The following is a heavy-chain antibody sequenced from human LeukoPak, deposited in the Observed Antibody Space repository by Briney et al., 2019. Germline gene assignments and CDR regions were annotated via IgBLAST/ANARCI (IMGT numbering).Heavy chain of an antibody. J-gene: IGHJ5*02. Sequence: GASVKVSCKPSGYTFTIYDINWVRQATGQGLEWMGWMNPNSGNTGYAQKFQGRVTMTRKTSISTAYMELSRLRSEDAAVYYCAREGELRYTNWFDPWGQGTVVTVSS. CDR1: GYTFTIYD. CDR3: AREGELRYTNWFDP. V-gene: IGHV1-8*01. D-gene: IGHD3-9*01. CDR2: MNPNSGNT.